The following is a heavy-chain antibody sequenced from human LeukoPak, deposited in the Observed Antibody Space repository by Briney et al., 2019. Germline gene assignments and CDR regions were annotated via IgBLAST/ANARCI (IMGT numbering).Heavy chain of an antibody. CDR1: GLTFSDAW. CDR3: TWMATIFTVDY. CDR2: IRNDRIT. V-gene: IGHV3-15*01. D-gene: IGHD5-12*01. Sequence: TTGESLRLSCVLSGLTFSDAWMSWVRQAPGKGLEWVGRIRNDRITDYAAPVQGRFSISRDNLKNTFYLQMNSLRTEDTGMYFCTWMATIFTVDYWGQGTLVTVSS. J-gene: IGHJ4*02.